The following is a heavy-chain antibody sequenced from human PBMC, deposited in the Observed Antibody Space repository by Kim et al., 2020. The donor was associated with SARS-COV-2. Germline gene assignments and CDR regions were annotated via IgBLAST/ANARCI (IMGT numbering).Heavy chain of an antibody. CDR2: IYYSGST. CDR3: ARHKNPTYYYGAQMWFDP. D-gene: IGHD3-10*01. V-gene: IGHV4-39*01. CDR1: GGSISSSSYY. J-gene: IGHJ5*02. Sequence: SETLSLTCTVSGGSISSSSYYWGWIRQPPGKGLEWIGSIYYSGSTYYNPSLKSRVTISVDTSKNQFSLKLSSVTAADTAVYYCARHKNPTYYYGAQMWFDPWGQGTLVTVSS.